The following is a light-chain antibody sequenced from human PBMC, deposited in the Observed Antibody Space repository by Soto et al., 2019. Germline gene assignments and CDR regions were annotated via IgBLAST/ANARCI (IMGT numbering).Light chain of an antibody. CDR2: EGR. CDR1: SIDVGSYNL. J-gene: IGLJ3*02. V-gene: IGLV2-23*01. Sequence: QSALTQPASVSGSPGPSITISCTGTSIDVGSYNLVSWYQQHPGKAPKLMIYEGRKRPSGVSNRFSGSKSGNTASLTISGLQAEDEADYYCCSYAGSSTLVFGGGTKVTVL. CDR3: CSYAGSSTLV.